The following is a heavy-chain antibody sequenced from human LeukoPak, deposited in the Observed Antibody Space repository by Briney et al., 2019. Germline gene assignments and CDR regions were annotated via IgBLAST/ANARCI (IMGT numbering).Heavy chain of an antibody. J-gene: IGHJ4*02. D-gene: IGHD4-17*01. CDR2: VSHSGNT. V-gene: IGHV4-59*11. Sequence: SETLSLTCTVPGSSISSRSWNWIRQPPGKGLEWIGYVSHSGNTSYSPSLKDRVTISLDTSKNQFSLKLTSVTAADTAVFYCVRAFTVTTGVYYFDYWGQGTLVTVSS. CDR3: VRAFTVTTGVYYFDY. CDR1: GSSISSRS.